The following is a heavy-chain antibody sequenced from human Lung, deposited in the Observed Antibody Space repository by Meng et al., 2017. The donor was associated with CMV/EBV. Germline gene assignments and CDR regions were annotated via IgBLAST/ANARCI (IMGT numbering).Heavy chain of an antibody. CDR2: FYYSGTT. Sequence: SXTXSLXCPVSGGSISSTPHYWGWVRQPPGNAMQWIGSFYYSGTTYYNPSLESRVTHSVDTSKNQFSLKLTSVTAAETAVYYCARKYIRGCGFLWYIDLWXRGTXVTVSS. J-gene: IGHJ2*01. V-gene: IGHV4-39*07. D-gene: IGHD2-21*01. CDR1: GGSISSTPHY. CDR3: ARKYIRGCGFLWYIDL.